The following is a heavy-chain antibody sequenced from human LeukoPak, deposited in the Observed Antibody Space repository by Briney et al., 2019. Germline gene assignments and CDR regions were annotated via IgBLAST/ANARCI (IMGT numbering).Heavy chain of an antibody. J-gene: IGHJ3*02. CDR2: MNPNSGNT. V-gene: IGHV1-8*03. D-gene: IGHD1-26*01. Sequence: ASVKVSCKASGYTFTSYDINWVRQATGQGLEWMGWMNPNSGNTGYAQKFQGRVTITRNTSISTAYMELSSLRSGDTAVYYCARSLLLVGATWYDAFDIWGQGTMVTVSS. CDR3: ARSLLLVGATWYDAFDI. CDR1: GYTFTSYD.